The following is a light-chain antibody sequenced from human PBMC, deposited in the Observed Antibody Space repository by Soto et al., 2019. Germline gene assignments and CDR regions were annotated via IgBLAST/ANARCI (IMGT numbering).Light chain of an antibody. CDR2: AAS. Sequence: MTQTPLSLSITPGEQASISCRSSQSISSYLNWYQQKPGKAPKLLIYAASSLQSGVPSRFSGSGSGTDFTLTISSLQPEDFATYYCQQSYSTPFFGPGTKVDI. CDR1: QSISSY. CDR3: QQSYSTPF. V-gene: IGKV1-39*01. J-gene: IGKJ3*01.